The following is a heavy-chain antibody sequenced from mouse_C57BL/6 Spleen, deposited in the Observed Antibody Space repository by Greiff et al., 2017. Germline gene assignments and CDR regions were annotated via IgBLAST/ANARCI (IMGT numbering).Heavy chain of an antibody. CDR1: GYTFTSYW. Sequence: VQLQQPGAELVKPGASVKLSCTASGYTFTSYWMHWVKQRPGQGLEWIGMIHPNSGSTNYNEKFKSKATLTVDKSSSTAYMQLSSLTSEDSAVYYCARDYGSSYRATDDWGKGTSVTVSS. D-gene: IGHD1-1*01. CDR3: ARDYGSSYRATDD. CDR2: IHPNSGST. V-gene: IGHV1-64*01. J-gene: IGHJ4*01.